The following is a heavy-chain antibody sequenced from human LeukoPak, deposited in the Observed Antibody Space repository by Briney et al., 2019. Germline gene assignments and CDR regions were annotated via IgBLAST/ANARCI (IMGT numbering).Heavy chain of an antibody. CDR2: IYTSGST. V-gene: IGHV4-4*07. CDR1: GGSISSYY. J-gene: IGHJ6*03. D-gene: IGHD1-26*01. CDR3: ARDRGATPYYYYMDV. Sequence: SETLSLTCTVCGGSISSYYWRWIRQPAGKGLEWVGRIYTSGSTNYNPSLKSRVTMSVDTSKNHFSLKLSSVTAADTAVYYCARDRGATPYYYYMDVWGKGTTVTVS.